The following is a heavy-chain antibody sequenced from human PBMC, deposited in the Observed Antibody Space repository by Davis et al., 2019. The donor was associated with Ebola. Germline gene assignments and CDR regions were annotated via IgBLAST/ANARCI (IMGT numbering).Heavy chain of an antibody. V-gene: IGHV3-48*04. CDR2: ISSSSSTI. D-gene: IGHD1-26*01. Sequence: GGSLRLSCAASGFTFSSYSMNWVRQAPGKGLEWVSYISSSSSTIYYADSVKGRFTISRDNAKNSLYLQMNSLRAEDTAVYYCARVIVGATVHWGQGTLVTVSS. J-gene: IGHJ4*02. CDR3: ARVIVGATVH. CDR1: GFTFSSYS.